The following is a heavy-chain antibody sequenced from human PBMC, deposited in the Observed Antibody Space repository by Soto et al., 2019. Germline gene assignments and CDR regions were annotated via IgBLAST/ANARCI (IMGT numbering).Heavy chain of an antibody. D-gene: IGHD3-10*01. J-gene: IGHJ6*02. V-gene: IGHV4-34*01. Sequence: SETLSLTCAVYGGSFSGYYWSWIRQPPGKGLEWIGEINHSGSTNYNPSLKSRVTISVDTSKNQFSLKLSSVTAADTAVYYCARGRLYDYYGAGSYYKGYYYGMDVWGQGTTVTVSS. CDR1: GGSFSGYY. CDR2: INHSGST. CDR3: ARGRLYDYYGAGSYYKGYYYGMDV.